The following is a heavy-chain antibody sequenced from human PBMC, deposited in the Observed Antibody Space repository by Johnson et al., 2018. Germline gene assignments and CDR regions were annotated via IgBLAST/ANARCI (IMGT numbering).Heavy chain of an antibody. D-gene: IGHD2/OR15-2a*01. CDR1: GDSARRYF. CDR3: ARESFSMTAGNDGFYF. J-gene: IGHJ3*01. CDR2: TLYTGTT. V-gene: IGHV4-59*02. Sequence: QVQLQESGPGLVKPSETLSLTCTVSGDSARRYFWNWLRQPPGKGLEWIGYTLYTGTTNYHPSLKSRVTISVDTSKNQFSLKLTSATAADTAVYYCARESFSMTAGNDGFYFGGQGTIVSVSS.